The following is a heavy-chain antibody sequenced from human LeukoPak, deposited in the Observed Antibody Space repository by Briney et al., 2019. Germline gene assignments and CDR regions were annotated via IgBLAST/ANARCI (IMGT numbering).Heavy chain of an antibody. J-gene: IGHJ1*01. D-gene: IGHD6-13*01. CDR2: ISYDGSNK. CDR3: ARCLSSSWYRFAETEYFQH. Sequence: GGSLRLSCAPSGFTFSSYAMHWVRQAPGKGLEWVAVISYDGSNKYYADSVKGRFTISRDNSKNTLYLQMNSLRAEDTAVYYCARCLSSSWYRFAETEYFQHWGQGTLVTVSS. V-gene: IGHV3-30-3*01. CDR1: GFTFSSYA.